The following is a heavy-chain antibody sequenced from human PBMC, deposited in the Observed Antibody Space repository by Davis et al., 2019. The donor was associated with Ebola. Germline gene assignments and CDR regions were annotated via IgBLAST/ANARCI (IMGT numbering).Heavy chain of an antibody. CDR1: GGTFSSYA. D-gene: IGHD3-22*01. CDR3: AREYYDSSGCDY. J-gene: IGHJ4*02. Sequence: SVKVSCKASGGTFSSYAISWVRQAPGQGLEWMGRIIPILGIANYAQKFQGRVTITADKSTSTAYMELSSLRSEDTAVYYCAREYYDSSGCDYWGQGTLVTVSS. V-gene: IGHV1-69*04. CDR2: IIPILGIA.